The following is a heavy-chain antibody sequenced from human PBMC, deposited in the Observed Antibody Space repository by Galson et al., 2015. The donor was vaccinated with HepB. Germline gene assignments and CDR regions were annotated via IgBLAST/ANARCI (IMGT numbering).Heavy chain of an antibody. CDR3: AKDSSFMTTVTYFDY. CDR2: ISGRGGST. CDR1: GFTFSSYA. Sequence: SLRLSCAASGFTFSSYAMSWVRQAPGKGLEWVSAISGRGGSTYYADSVKGRFTISRDNSKNTLYLQMNSLRAEDTAVYYCAKDSSFMTTVTYFDYWGQGTLVTVSS. V-gene: IGHV3-23*01. D-gene: IGHD4-17*01. J-gene: IGHJ4*02.